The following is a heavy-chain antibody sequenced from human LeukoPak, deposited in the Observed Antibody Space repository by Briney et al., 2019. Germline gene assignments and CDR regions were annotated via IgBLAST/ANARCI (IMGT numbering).Heavy chain of an antibody. CDR1: GFTFSSYA. D-gene: IGHD3-9*01. CDR3: ARDRGYDILTGYYWYNWFDP. Sequence: GGSLRLSCAASGFTFSSYAMHWVRQAPGKGLEYVSAISSNGGSTYYANSVKGRFTISRDNSKNTLYLQMGSLRAEDMAVYYCARDRGYDILTGYYWYNWFDPWGQGTLVTVSS. CDR2: ISSNGGST. V-gene: IGHV3-64*01. J-gene: IGHJ5*02.